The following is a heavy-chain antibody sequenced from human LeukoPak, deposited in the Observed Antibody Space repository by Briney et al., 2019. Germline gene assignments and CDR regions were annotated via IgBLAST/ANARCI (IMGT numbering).Heavy chain of an antibody. CDR2: ISAYNGNT. J-gene: IGHJ1*01. CDR3: ARGERAARPGYFQH. Sequence: ASVKVSCKASGYTFTSYGISWVRQAPGQGLEWMGWISAYNGNTNYAQKLQGRVTMTTDTSTSTVYMELSSLRSEDTAVYYCARGERAARPGYFQHWGQGTLVTVSS. CDR1: GYTFTSYG. V-gene: IGHV1-18*01. D-gene: IGHD6-6*01.